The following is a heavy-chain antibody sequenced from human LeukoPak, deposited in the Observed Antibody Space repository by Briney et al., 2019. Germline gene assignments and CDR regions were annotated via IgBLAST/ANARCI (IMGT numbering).Heavy chain of an antibody. CDR3: AKAGDYYGSGSYRTHYYYYYMDV. CDR2: ISGRGGIT. V-gene: IGHV3-23*01. Sequence: GGSLTLSCVASGFTSSSYWMSWVRQPQGKGREWDSVISGRGGITYYAHSVKGRFTISRDNSKNTLYLQMNSLRDEDTAVYYCAKAGDYYGSGSYRTHYYYYYMDVWGKGTTVTISS. J-gene: IGHJ6*03. D-gene: IGHD3-10*01. CDR1: GFTSSSYW.